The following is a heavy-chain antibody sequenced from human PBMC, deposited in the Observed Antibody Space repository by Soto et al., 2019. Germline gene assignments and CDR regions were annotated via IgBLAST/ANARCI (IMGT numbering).Heavy chain of an antibody. CDR2: TYYRSKWYN. Sequence: SQTLSLTCAISGDSVSSNSAAWNWIRQSPSRGLEWLGRTYYRSKWYNDYAVSVKSRITINPDTSKNQFSLQLNSVTPEDTAVYYCARGRVESRQLVLAYYYYYMDVWGKGTTVTVSS. D-gene: IGHD6-13*01. CDR3: ARGRVESRQLVLAYYYYYMDV. J-gene: IGHJ6*03. CDR1: GDSVSSNSAA. V-gene: IGHV6-1*01.